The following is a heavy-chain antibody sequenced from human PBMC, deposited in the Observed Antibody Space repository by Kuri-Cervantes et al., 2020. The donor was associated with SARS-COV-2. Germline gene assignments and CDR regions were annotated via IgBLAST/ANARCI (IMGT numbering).Heavy chain of an antibody. CDR1: GYTFTGYY. CDR2: INPNSGGT. V-gene: IGHV1-2*04. J-gene: IGHJ5*02. Sequence: ASVKVSCKASGYTFTGYYMHWGRQAPGQGLEWMGWINPNSGGTKYAQKSQGWVTMTRDTPINTSYMELSRRRSDETAVDYCGRAAIAYSNYFGWFDPWGQGTLVTVSS. CDR3: GRAAIAYSNYFGWFDP. D-gene: IGHD4-11*01.